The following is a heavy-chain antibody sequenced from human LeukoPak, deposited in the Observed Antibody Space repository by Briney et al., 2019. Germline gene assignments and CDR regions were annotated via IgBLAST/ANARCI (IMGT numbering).Heavy chain of an antibody. CDR3: ARSGYSYGREGYFDY. CDR2: ISSSSGTI. V-gene: IGHV3-48*02. J-gene: IGHJ4*02. D-gene: IGHD5-18*01. CDR1: GFTFRGFA. Sequence: GGSLRLSCSASGFTFRGFAMHWVRQAPGKGLEWVSYISSSSGTIYSADSVKGRFTITRDNAKNSLYLQMNSLRDEDTAVYYCARSGYSYGREGYFDYWGQGTLVTVSS.